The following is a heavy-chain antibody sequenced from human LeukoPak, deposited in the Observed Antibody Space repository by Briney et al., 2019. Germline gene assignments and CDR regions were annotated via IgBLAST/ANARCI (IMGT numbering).Heavy chain of an antibody. CDR1: GFTFSSYS. CDR2: IRYDGNLK. CDR3: TPYCTDGVCRDIDY. V-gene: IGHV3-30*02. D-gene: IGHD2-8*01. J-gene: IGHJ4*02. Sequence: PGGSLRLSCAASGFTFSSYSMNWVRQAPGKGLEWVTFIRYDGNLKYYADSVKGRFSISRDNSKNTLFLQMDSLRVEDTAIYYCTPYCTDGVCRDIDYWGQGTLVTVSS.